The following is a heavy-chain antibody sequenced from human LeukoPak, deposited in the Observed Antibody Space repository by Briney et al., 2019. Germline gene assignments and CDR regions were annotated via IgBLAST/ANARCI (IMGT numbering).Heavy chain of an antibody. V-gene: IGHV1-69*13. D-gene: IGHD2-2*01. J-gene: IGHJ5*02. CDR1: GGTFSSYA. CDR3: ASFGCSSTSCYQVGGWFDP. CDR2: IIPIFGTA. Sequence: SVKVSCKASGGTFSSYAISWVRQAPGRGLEWMGGIIPIFGTANYAQKFQGRVTITSDESTSTAYMELSSLRSEDTAVYYCASFGCSSTSCYQVGGWFDPWGQGTLVTVSS.